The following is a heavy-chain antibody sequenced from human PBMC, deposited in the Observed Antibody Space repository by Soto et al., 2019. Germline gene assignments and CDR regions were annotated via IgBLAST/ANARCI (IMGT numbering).Heavy chain of an antibody. CDR2: ISGGGSTI. CDR1: GFTFSSYE. Sequence: EVQLVKSGGGLVQPGGSLRLSCAASGFTFSSYEMNWVRQAPGKGLEWVSFISGGGSTISYADSVKGRFIISRDNAKNSLYLQMNSLRAEDTGVYYCAREAALDSFDYWGQGTLVTVSS. D-gene: IGHD1-1*01. J-gene: IGHJ4*02. CDR3: AREAALDSFDY. V-gene: IGHV3-48*03.